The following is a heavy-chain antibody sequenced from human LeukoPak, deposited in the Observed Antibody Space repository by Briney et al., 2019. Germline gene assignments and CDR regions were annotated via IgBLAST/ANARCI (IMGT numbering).Heavy chain of an antibody. CDR3: ASDAWFGDH. CDR1: GFTFSSYN. J-gene: IGHJ4*02. D-gene: IGHD3-10*01. Sequence: PGGSLRLSCAASGFTFSSYNMNWVRQAPGKGLEWVSYISSSSRTIYYADSVKGRFTISRDNAKNSLYLQMNSLRAEDTAVYYCASDAWFGDHWGQGTLVTVSS. CDR2: ISSSSRTI. V-gene: IGHV3-48*01.